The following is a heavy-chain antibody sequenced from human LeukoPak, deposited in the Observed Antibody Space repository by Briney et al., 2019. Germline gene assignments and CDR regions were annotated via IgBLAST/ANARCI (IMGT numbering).Heavy chain of an antibody. CDR2: ISGSGDST. Sequence: GGSLRLSCAASGFTFSSYAMSWVRQAPGKGMEWVSTISGSGDSTYYADSVKGRFTISRDNSKNTLYLQMNSLKTEDTAVYYCTRSRSSRIAAAGYFDYWGQGTLVTVSS. J-gene: IGHJ4*02. V-gene: IGHV3-23*01. D-gene: IGHD6-13*01. CDR3: TRSRSSRIAAAGYFDY. CDR1: GFTFSSYA.